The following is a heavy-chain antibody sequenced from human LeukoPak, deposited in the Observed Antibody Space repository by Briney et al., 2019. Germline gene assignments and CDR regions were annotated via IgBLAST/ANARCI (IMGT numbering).Heavy chain of an antibody. CDR3: AKDSTGGVTMDY. J-gene: IGHJ4*02. D-gene: IGHD3-3*01. Sequence: PGGSLRLSCAASGFSFSNYVMHWVRQAPGKGLEYVSFIQYDGSDRYYADSVRGRFAISRDNPKSTLYLEMNSLRAEDTAVYYCAKDSTGGVTMDYWGQGTLVTVSS. CDR1: GFSFSNYV. CDR2: IQYDGSDR. V-gene: IGHV3-30*02.